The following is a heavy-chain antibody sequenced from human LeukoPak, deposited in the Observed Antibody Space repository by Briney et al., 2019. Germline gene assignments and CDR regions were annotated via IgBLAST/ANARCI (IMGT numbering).Heavy chain of an antibody. Sequence: GESLRLSCAASGFTFSSYAVSWVRQAPGKGLEWVSAISGSGGSTYYADSVKGRFTISRDNSKNTLYLQMNSLRAEDTAVYYCAKAAPYYYDSSGYYSYWGQGTLVTVSS. D-gene: IGHD3-22*01. CDR1: GFTFSSYA. V-gene: IGHV3-23*01. J-gene: IGHJ4*02. CDR2: ISGSGGST. CDR3: AKAAPYYYDSSGYYSY.